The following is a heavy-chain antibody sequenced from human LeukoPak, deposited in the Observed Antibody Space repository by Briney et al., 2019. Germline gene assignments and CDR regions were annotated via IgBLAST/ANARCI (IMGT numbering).Heavy chain of an antibody. CDR1: GFTFRNSW. V-gene: IGHV3-74*01. Sequence: GGSLRLSCAASGFTFRNSWMHWVRQGPGKGLVWVSRVNPDGSATTYADSVKGRFTISRDNAKNTLYLQMNSLRAEDTAVYYCASSLIGSDDDWGQGSLVTVSS. CDR3: ASSLIGSDDD. CDR2: VNPDGSAT. D-gene: IGHD1-20*01. J-gene: IGHJ4*02.